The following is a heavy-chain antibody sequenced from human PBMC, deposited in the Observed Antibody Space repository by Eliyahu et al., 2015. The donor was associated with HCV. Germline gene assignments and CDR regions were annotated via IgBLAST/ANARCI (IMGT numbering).Heavy chain of an antibody. CDR1: GFTFSAHY. V-gene: IGHV3-72*01. CDR2: IRNKANSYTT. CDR3: ARVQLTGSFLDY. D-gene: IGHD1-26*01. J-gene: IGHJ4*02. Sequence: EVQLVESGGGLVQPGGSLRLSCAASGFTFSAHYMDWVRQAPGKGLEWVGRIRNKANSYTTEYAASVQGRFTISRDDSKNSLYLQMNSLKTEDTAMYYCARVQLTGSFLDYWGQGTLVTVSS.